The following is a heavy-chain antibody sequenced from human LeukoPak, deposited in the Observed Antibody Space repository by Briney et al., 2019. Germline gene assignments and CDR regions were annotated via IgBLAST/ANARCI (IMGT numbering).Heavy chain of an antibody. Sequence: SETLSLTCTVSGGSISSSSYYWGWIRQPPGKGLEWIGSIYYSGSTYYNPSLKSRVTISVDTSKNQFSLKLSSVTAADTAVYYCARAPSTAHRPFDYWGQGTLVTVSS. J-gene: IGHJ4*02. CDR1: GGSISSSSYY. D-gene: IGHD4-17*01. V-gene: IGHV4-39*01. CDR2: IYYSGST. CDR3: ARAPSTAHRPFDY.